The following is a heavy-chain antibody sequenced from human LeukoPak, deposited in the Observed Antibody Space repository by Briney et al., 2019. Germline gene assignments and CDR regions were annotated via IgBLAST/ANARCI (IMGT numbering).Heavy chain of an antibody. CDR3: ARAHFPIVGATP. D-gene: IGHD1-26*01. CDR2: INHSGST. CDR1: GGSISSYY. J-gene: IGHJ5*02. V-gene: IGHV4-34*01. Sequence: SETLSLTCTVSGGSISSYYWSWIRQPPGKGLEWIGEINHSGSTNYNPSLKSRVTISVDTSKNQFSLKLSSVTAADTAVYYCARAHFPIVGATPWGQGTLVTVSS.